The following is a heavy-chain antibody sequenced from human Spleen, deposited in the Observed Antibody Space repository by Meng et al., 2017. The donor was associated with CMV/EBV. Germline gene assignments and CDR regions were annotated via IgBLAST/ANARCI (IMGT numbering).Heavy chain of an antibody. D-gene: IGHD6-13*01. Sequence: ASVKVSCKTSGYTFTDYYMHWVRQAPRQGLEWMGWINPKSGGTNYAQKFQGRVTMTRDTSISTAYMELSRLRSDDTAVYYCARGDFIAAGGTGDYWGQGTLVTVSS. CDR3: ARGDFIAAGGTGDY. CDR1: GYTFTDYY. J-gene: IGHJ4*02. CDR2: INPKSGGT. V-gene: IGHV1-2*02.